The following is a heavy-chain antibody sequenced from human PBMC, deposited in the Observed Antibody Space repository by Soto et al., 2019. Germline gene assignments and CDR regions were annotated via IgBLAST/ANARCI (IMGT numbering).Heavy chain of an antibody. D-gene: IGHD6-19*01. CDR2: MNPNSGNT. Sequence: QVQLVQSGAEVKKPGASVKVSCKASGYTFTSYDINWVRQATGQGLEWMGWMNPNSGNTGYAQKVQVTVTITRNTSISTAYMELGSMISEDTAVYYCAIVGVPVAGTWYFDLWGRGTLVTVSS. CDR3: AIVGVPVAGTWYFDL. J-gene: IGHJ2*01. V-gene: IGHV1-8*01. CDR1: GYTFTSYD.